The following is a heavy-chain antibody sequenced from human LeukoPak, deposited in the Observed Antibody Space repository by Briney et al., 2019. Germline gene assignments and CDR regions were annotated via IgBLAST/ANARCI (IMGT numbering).Heavy chain of an antibody. CDR1: GFTFSSYN. D-gene: IGHD3-10*01. J-gene: IGHJ4*02. V-gene: IGHV3-48*02. CDR2: ISSSSSTR. Sequence: GGSLRLSCAASGFTFSSYNMNWVRQAPGTGLEWVSYISSSSSTRYYADSVKGRFTISRDNAKNSLYLQMNSLRDEDTAVYYCARGYYASGTYTFDYWGQGTLVTVSS. CDR3: ARGYYASGTYTFDY.